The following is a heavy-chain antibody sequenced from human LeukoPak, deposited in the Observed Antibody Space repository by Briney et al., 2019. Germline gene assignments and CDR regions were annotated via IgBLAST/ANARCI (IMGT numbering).Heavy chain of an antibody. CDR3: TRLLPTSNHFFES. CDR2: IYAGGSA. Sequence: GGSLRLSCAASGVTVSYDYMSWVRQAPGKGLEWVSVIYAGGSAYYADSVRGRFTISRDNSANTLYLQMNSLRAEDTAVYYCTRLLPTSNHFFESWGQGTLVTVSS. V-gene: IGHV3-53*01. D-gene: IGHD2-8*01. CDR1: GVTVSYDY. J-gene: IGHJ4*02.